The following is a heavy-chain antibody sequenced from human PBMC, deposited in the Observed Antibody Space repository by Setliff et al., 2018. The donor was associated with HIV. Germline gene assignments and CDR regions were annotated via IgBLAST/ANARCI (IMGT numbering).Heavy chain of an antibody. CDR2: IYYSGGT. CDR1: GGSISSGGYY. Sequence: LSLTCTVSGGSISSGGYYWSWIRQHPGKGLEWIGYIYYSGGTYYNPSLKSRVTISVDTSKNQFSLKLISVTAADTAVYYCARVPTNPDFYYYYMDVWGKGTTVTVSS. V-gene: IGHV4-31*03. J-gene: IGHJ6*03. CDR3: ARVPTNPDFYYYYMDV.